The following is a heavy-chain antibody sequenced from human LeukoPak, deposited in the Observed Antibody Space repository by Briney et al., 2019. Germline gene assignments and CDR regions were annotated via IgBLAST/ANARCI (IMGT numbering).Heavy chain of an antibody. Sequence: SETLSLTCAVYGGSFSGYYWSWIRQPPGKGLEWIGEINHSGSTNYNPSLKSRVTISVDTSKNQFSLKLSSVTAADTAVYYCASSPRRALDYWGQGTLVTVSS. CDR2: INHSGST. J-gene: IGHJ4*02. V-gene: IGHV4-34*01. CDR3: ASSPRRALDY. CDR1: GGSFSGYY.